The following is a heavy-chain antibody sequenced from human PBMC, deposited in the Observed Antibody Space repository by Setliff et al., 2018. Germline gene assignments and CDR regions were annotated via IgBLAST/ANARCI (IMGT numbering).Heavy chain of an antibody. V-gene: IGHV4-59*12. J-gene: IGHJ5*02. CDR3: ATDGPVLNGDYIS. D-gene: IGHD3-10*01. Sequence: PSETLSLTCTVSGGSFSTYYWSWIRQAPGKGLEWIGHVYYSGAANYNPSVKSRVTISVDKSKNQFSLSLRSVTAADTAVYYCATDGPVLNGDYISWGQGTLVTVSS. CDR1: GGSFSTYY. CDR2: VYYSGAA.